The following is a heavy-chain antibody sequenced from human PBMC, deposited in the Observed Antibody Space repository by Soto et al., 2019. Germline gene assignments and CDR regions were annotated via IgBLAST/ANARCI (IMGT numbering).Heavy chain of an antibody. D-gene: IGHD3-22*01. Sequence: PSETLSLTCAVSGGSISSGGYSWSWIRQPPGKGLEWIGYIYHSGSTNYNPSLKSRVTISVERSKNQFSMKLRSVTAADTAVYYCARSYYDSTGFAVDPWGQGTLVTVSS. J-gene: IGHJ5*02. CDR1: GGSISSGGYS. CDR2: IYHSGST. V-gene: IGHV4-30-2*01. CDR3: ARSYYDSTGFAVDP.